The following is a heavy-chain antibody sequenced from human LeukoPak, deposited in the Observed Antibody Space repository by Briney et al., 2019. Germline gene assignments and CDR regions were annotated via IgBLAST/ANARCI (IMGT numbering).Heavy chain of an antibody. J-gene: IGHJ4*02. CDR3: ASLNYYDSSGYYYVFDY. V-gene: IGHV4-39*01. Sequence: SETLSLTCTVSRGSISSSTYYWGWIRQPPGKGLEWIGSIYYSGGTYYNPSLKSRVTISVDTSKNQFSLKLSSVTAADTAIYYCASLNYYDSSGYYYVFDYWGLGTLVTVSS. CDR1: RGSISSSTYY. CDR2: IYYSGGT. D-gene: IGHD3-22*01.